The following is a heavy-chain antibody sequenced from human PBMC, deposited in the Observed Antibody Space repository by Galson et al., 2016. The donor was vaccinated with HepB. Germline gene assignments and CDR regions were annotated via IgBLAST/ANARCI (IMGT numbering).Heavy chain of an antibody. Sequence: SVKVSCKASGYTFASYGISWVRQAPGQGLEWMGWISAYNGNTNYARKLQGRVTMTTDTSTSTAYMELRSLRSDDTAVYYCARDWLVAVFDYWGQGTLVTVSS. J-gene: IGHJ4*02. CDR1: GYTFASYG. D-gene: IGHD6-19*01. CDR2: ISAYNGNT. CDR3: ARDWLVAVFDY. V-gene: IGHV1-18*01.